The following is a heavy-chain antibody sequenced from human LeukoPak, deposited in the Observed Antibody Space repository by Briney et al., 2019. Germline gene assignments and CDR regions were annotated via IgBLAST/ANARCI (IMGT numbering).Heavy chain of an antibody. CDR1: GFTFSSYS. Sequence: GGSLRLSCAASGFTFSSYSMNWVRQAPGKGLEWVSSISSSSSYIYYADSVKGRFTISRDNAKNSLYLQMNSLRAEDTAVYYCASVSVGATGAFDIWGQGTMVTVSS. D-gene: IGHD1-26*01. J-gene: IGHJ3*02. CDR2: ISSSSSYI. CDR3: ASVSVGATGAFDI. V-gene: IGHV3-21*01.